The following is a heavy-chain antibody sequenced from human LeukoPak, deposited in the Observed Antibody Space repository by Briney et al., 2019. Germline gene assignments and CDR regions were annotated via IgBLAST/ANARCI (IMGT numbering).Heavy chain of an antibody. Sequence: PGGSLRLPCAASGLPVGSKYMNWVRQAPGKGLECVWIMYSGSSTHYADYVKGRFTVSRDDSKNTLYLQMNSLRADDTAMYYCATVGDHYHWYLDLWGRGTLVSVSS. CDR2: MYSGSST. V-gene: IGHV3-53*01. J-gene: IGHJ2*01. CDR3: ATVGDHYHWYLDL. D-gene: IGHD3-10*01. CDR1: GLPVGSKY.